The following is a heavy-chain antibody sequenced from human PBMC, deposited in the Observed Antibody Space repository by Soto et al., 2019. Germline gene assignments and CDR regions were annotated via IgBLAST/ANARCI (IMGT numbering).Heavy chain of an antibody. CDR2: IYYSGST. D-gene: IGHD3-3*01. J-gene: IGHJ5*02. CDR3: ARDRIRLWSGPTGCWFDP. Sequence: QVQLQESGPGLVKPSQTLSLTCTVSGGSISSGDYYWSWIRQPPGKGLEWIGYIYYSGSTYYNPSLKRQVTISVDTSKNQFSLKLSSVTAADTAVYYCARDRIRLWSGPTGCWFDPWGQGTLVTVSS. CDR1: GGSISSGDYY. V-gene: IGHV4-30-4*01.